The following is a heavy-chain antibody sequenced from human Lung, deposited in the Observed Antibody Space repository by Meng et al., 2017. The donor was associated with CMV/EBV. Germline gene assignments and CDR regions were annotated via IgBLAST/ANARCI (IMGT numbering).Heavy chain of an antibody. Sequence: SVSLFTSYWIGWVRQQPGKGLQWMGIIYPNDADKRYSPSFEGQVTISVDRSINTAYLQWNSLRASDSGIYYCARRPEPYNRRTYFDYWGQGTLVTVSS. J-gene: IGHJ4*02. CDR3: ARRPEPYNRRTYFDY. CDR2: IYPNDADK. D-gene: IGHD1-14*01. CDR1: VSLFTSYW. V-gene: IGHV5-51*01.